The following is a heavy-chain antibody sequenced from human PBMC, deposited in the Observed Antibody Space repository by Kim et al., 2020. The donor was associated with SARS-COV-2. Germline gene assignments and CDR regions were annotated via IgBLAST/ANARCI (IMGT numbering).Heavy chain of an antibody. Sequence: SYTSYSPSFQGHVTISADKSISTAYLQWSSLKASDTAMYYCARLTVSTHDWGQGTLVTVSS. V-gene: IGHV5-10-1*01. CDR2: SYT. D-gene: IGHD4-17*01. J-gene: IGHJ4*02. CDR3: ARLTVSTHD.